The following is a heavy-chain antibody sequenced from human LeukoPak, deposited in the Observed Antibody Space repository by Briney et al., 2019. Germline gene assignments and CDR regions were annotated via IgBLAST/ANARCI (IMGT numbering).Heavy chain of an antibody. J-gene: IGHJ5*02. D-gene: IGHD3-10*01. V-gene: IGHV1-18*01. CDR2: ISAYNGNT. CDR1: GYTSTSYD. Sequence: VASVKVSCKASGYTSTSYDINWVRQATGQGLEWMGWISAYNGNTNYAQKLQGRVTMTTDTSTSTAYMELRSLRSDDTAVYYCARAFGSGSYYAWGQGTLVTVSS. CDR3: ARAFGSGSYYA.